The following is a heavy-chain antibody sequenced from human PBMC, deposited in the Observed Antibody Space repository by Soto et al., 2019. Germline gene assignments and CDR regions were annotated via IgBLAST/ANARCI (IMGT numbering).Heavy chain of an antibody. CDR2: FYYSGRT. J-gene: IGHJ4*02. V-gene: IGHV4-61*01. CDR3: AREGRMGTFDY. CDR1: GGSVSGGSYF. Sequence: SETLSLNFIVSGGSVSGGSYFWIWVRQPPGKGLEWIGYFYYSGRTKYNPSLKSRVTILEDTSKNQFSLKLNSVTAADTAVYYCAREGRMGTFDYWGQGALVTVSS. D-gene: IGHD1-1*01.